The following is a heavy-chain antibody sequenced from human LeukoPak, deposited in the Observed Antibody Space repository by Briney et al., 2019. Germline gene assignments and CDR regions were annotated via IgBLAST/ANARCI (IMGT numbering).Heavy chain of an antibody. D-gene: IGHD2-2*01. CDR2: IYHSGST. CDR3: ARLGGGCSSTSCYGWFDP. Sequence: SETLSLTCAVSGYSISSGYYWGWIRQSPGKGLEWIGSIYHSGSTYYNPSLKSRVTISVDTSKNQFSLKLSSVTAADTAVYYCARLGGGCSSTSCYGWFDPWGQGTLVTVSS. J-gene: IGHJ5*02. CDR1: GYSISSGYY. V-gene: IGHV4-38-2*01.